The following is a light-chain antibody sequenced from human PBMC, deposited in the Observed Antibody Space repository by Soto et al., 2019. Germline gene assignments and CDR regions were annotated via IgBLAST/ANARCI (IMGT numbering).Light chain of an antibody. CDR2: GAS. CDR3: QQSNNIPPWT. V-gene: IGKV1-12*01. CDR1: QGVGNW. Sequence: DIQMTQSPSSVAASVGDRVTITCRASQGVGNWLAWYQQRPGKAPNLLIYGASTLQSGVPSRFSGSGSGTDFTLTISSLQAADFATYYCQQSNNIPPWTFGQGTKVEIK. J-gene: IGKJ1*01.